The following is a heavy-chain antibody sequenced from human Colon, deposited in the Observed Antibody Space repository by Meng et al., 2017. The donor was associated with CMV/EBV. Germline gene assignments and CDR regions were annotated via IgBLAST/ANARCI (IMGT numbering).Heavy chain of an antibody. CDR2: ISSSSSTI. CDR3: ARDSLGARYCSSTSCYRVPL. CDR1: GFPFSNYY. Sequence: GESLKISCAASGFPFSNYYMSWIRLAPGKGLEWVSSISSSSSTIYYADSVKGRFTISRDNAKNSLYLQMNSLRAEDTAVYYCARDSLGARYCSSTSCYRVPLWGQGTLVTVSS. D-gene: IGHD2-2*01. V-gene: IGHV3-11*04. J-gene: IGHJ4*02.